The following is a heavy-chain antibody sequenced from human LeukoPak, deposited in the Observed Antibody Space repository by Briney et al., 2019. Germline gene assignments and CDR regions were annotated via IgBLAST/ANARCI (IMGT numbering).Heavy chain of an antibody. Sequence: ASVKVSCKASGYTFTGNHVHWVRQAPGQGLGWMGWIDPNSGGTKYAQKFQDKVAMTSDTSISTAYMELSGLRSDDTAVYFCAKEADIVSFDLWGRGTRITVSS. CDR2: IDPNSGGT. CDR3: AKEADIVSFDL. D-gene: IGHD3-16*02. J-gene: IGHJ2*01. CDR1: GYTFTGNH. V-gene: IGHV1-2*02.